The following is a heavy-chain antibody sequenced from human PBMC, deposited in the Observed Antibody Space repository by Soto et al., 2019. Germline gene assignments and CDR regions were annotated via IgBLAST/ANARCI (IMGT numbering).Heavy chain of an antibody. D-gene: IGHD6-19*01. V-gene: IGHV3-33*01. CDR1: GFTFSSYG. CDR2: IWYDGSNK. J-gene: IGHJ4*02. CDR3: ARDRSSGWYWLDY. Sequence: QVQLVESGGGVVQPGRSLRLSCAASGFTFSSYGMHWFRQAPGKGLEWVAVIWYDGSNKYYADSVKGRFTISRDNSKNALYLQMNSLRAEDTAVYYCARDRSSGWYWLDYWGQGTLVTVSS.